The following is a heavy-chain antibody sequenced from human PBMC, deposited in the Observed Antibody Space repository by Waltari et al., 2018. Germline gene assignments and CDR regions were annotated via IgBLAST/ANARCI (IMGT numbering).Heavy chain of an antibody. J-gene: IGHJ4*02. Sequence: QITLKESGPTLVKPTQTLTLTCTFSGFSLSTSGVGVGWIRQPPGKALEWLALIYWNDDKRYSPSLKCRLTITKDTSKNQVVLTMTNMDPVDTATYYCAHLYYYDSSGYYYDYWGQGTLVTVSS. CDR3: AHLYYYDSSGYYYDY. D-gene: IGHD3-22*01. V-gene: IGHV2-5*01. CDR2: IYWNDDK. CDR1: GFSLSTSGVG.